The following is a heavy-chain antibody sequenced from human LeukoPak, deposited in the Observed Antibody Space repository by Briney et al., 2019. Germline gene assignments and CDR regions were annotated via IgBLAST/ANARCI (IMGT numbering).Heavy chain of an antibody. J-gene: IGHJ4*02. V-gene: IGHV4-38-2*02. CDR2: IYHSGST. CDR3: ARDLGRGYSGYDPLSH. Sequence: PSETLSLTCTVSGYSISSGYYWGWIRQPPGKGLEWIGSIYHSGSTYYNPSLKSRVTISVDTSKNQFSLKLSSVTAADTAVYYCARDLGRGYSGYDPLSHWGQGTLVTVSS. D-gene: IGHD5-12*01. CDR1: GYSISSGYY.